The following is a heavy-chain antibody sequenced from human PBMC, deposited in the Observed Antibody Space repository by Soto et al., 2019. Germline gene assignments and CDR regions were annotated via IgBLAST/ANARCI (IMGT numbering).Heavy chain of an antibody. CDR2: IYYSGST. J-gene: IGHJ5*02. V-gene: IGHV4-31*03. CDR3: ARAGTILGVVIPWFDP. Sequence: QVQLQESGPGLVKPSQTLSLTCTVSGGSISSGGYYWSWIRQHPGKGLEWLGYIYYSGSTYYNPSLKNRVTISVDTSKNQFSLKLSSVTAADTAVYSCARAGTILGVVIPWFDPWGQGTLVTVSS. D-gene: IGHD3-3*01. CDR1: GGSISSGGYY.